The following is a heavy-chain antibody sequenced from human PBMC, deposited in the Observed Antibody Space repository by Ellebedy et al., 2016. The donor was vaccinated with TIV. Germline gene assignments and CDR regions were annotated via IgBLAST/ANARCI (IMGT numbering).Heavy chain of an antibody. CDR3: ARFGTIPAAGPHFDY. CDR2: VNQSGRT. CDR1: GGSFSGYY. J-gene: IGHJ4*02. Sequence: GSLRLSCAVYGGSFSGYYWSWVRQPPGKGLEWIGEVNQSGRTNYHPSLKSRVTISVDASKNQFSLKLNSVTAADTAVYYCARFGTIPAAGPHFDYWGQGTLVTVSS. V-gene: IGHV4-34*01. D-gene: IGHD6-13*01.